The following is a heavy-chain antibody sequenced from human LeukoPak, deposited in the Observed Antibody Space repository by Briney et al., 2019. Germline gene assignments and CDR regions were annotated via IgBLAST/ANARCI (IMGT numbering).Heavy chain of an antibody. J-gene: IGHJ3*02. Sequence: GGSLRLSCAASGFTVSSNYMSWVRQAPGKGLEWVSVIYSGGSTYYADSVKGRFSISRDNSKNTLYLQMNSLRAEDTAVYYCAKDQDDAFDIWGQGTMVTVSS. CDR2: IYSGGST. V-gene: IGHV3-66*01. CDR3: AKDQDDAFDI. CDR1: GFTVSSNY.